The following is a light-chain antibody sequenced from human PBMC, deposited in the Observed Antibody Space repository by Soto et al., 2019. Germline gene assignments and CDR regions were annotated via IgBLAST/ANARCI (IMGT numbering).Light chain of an antibody. CDR3: ETWESNTQV. V-gene: IGLV4-60*02. Sequence: QLVLTQSSSASASLGSSVKLTCTLSSGHSSYIIAWHQQQPGKAPRYLMKLEGSGSYNKGSGVPDRFSGSSSGADRYLTISNPQFEDEADYYCETWESNTQVFGPGTKLTVL. J-gene: IGLJ1*01. CDR1: SGHSSYI. CDR2: LEGSGSY.